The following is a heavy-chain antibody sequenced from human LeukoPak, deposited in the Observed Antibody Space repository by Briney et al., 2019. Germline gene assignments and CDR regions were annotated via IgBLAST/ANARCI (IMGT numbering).Heavy chain of an antibody. CDR1: GFAFRTHV. D-gene: IGHD3-22*01. CDR3: AREYYYYDSSAFGMDV. J-gene: IGHJ6*02. V-gene: IGHV3-30*14. CDR2: ISNDERTI. Sequence: SGGSLRLSCAVSGFAFRTHVIHWVRQAPGKGLEWVAVISNDERTIFYADSVKGRFTISRDNSKSTLYLQMDSLRAEDTAVYYCAREYYYYDSSAFGMDVWGQGTTVTVSS.